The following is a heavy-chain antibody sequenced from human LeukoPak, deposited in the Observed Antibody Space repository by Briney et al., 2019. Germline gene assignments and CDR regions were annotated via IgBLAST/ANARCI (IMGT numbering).Heavy chain of an antibody. CDR2: IYYSGST. CDR1: GGSISSYY. D-gene: IGHD2-2*01. CDR3: ARVRSLYCSSTSCLYCYFDY. V-gene: IGHV4-59*01. Sequence: PSETLSLTCTVSGGSISSYYWGWIRQPPGKGLEWIGYIYYSGSTNYNPSLKSRVTISVDTSKNQFSLKLSSVTAADTAVYYCARVRSLYCSSTSCLYCYFDYWGQGTLVTVSS. J-gene: IGHJ4*02.